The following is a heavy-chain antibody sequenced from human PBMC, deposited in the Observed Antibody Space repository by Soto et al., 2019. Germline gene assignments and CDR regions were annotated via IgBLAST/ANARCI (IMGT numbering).Heavy chain of an antibody. D-gene: IGHD2-21*02. CDR3: ARVQTAIGTTYWYFDL. V-gene: IGHV1-69*01. CDR2: IIPIFGTA. CDR1: GGTFSSYA. Sequence: QVQLVQSGAEVKKPGSSVKVSCKASGGTFSSYAISWVRQAPGQGLEWMGGIIPIFGTANYAQKFQGRVTITADESTSTAYMELSSLRSEDTAVYYCARVQTAIGTTYWYFDLWGRGTLVTVSS. J-gene: IGHJ2*01.